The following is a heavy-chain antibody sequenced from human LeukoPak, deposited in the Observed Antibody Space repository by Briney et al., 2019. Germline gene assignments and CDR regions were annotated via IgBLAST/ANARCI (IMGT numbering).Heavy chain of an antibody. CDR2: ISSSGSTI. V-gene: IGHV3-48*03. D-gene: IGHD2-2*01. Sequence: AGSLRLSCAASGFTFSSYEMNWVRQAPGKGLEWVSYISSSGSTIYYADSVKGRFTISRDNAKNSLYLQMNSLRAEDTAVYYCARVYCSSTSCFLDYRGQGTLVTVSS. J-gene: IGHJ4*02. CDR1: GFTFSSYE. CDR3: ARVYCSSTSCFLDY.